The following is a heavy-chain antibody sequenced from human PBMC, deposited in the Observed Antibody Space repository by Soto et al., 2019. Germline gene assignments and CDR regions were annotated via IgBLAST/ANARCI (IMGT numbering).Heavy chain of an antibody. CDR3: AKDSDIVLILTAIAQQLDT. CDR2: ISGSGGTS. CDR1: GFTFSRYA. Sequence: PGGSLRLSCAASGFTFSRYAMTWVRQGPGKGLEWVSVISGSGGTSYYADSVKGRFTISRDNPKKMLYLQMNSLGGEDTAIYYCAKDSDIVLILTAIAQQLDTWGQGTRVTVSS. J-gene: IGHJ5*02. V-gene: IGHV3-23*01. D-gene: IGHD2-15*01.